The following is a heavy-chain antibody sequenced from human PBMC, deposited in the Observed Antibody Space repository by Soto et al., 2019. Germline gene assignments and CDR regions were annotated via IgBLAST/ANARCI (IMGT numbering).Heavy chain of an antibody. V-gene: IGHV4-39*01. D-gene: IGHD3-16*02. J-gene: IGHJ5*02. CDR3: AGRNSLASVSLNFPELSNYKWIDP. CDR1: GDSITNSNYY. Sequence: QLQLQESGPGLVKPSETLSLTCTVSGDSITNSNYYWGWFRQPPGKGLEWIASIYYIGSTYYNPSLKSRVTISVDTSNNQFSLNLNSVTASDTAVYYCAGRNSLASVSLNFPELSNYKWIDPWGPGTLVTVSS. CDR2: IYYIGST.